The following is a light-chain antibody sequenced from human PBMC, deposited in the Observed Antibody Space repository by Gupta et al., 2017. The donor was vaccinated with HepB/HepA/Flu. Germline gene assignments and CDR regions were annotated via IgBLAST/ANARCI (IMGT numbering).Light chain of an antibody. J-gene: IGLJ2*01. Sequence: SYELTQPPSVSVSPGQTARITCSGDALPKQYVYWYQQKPGQAPVLVIYKDSERPSGIPERFSGSSSGTTVTLTISGFQAEDEADYYCQSADSSGVVFGGGTKLTVL. CDR3: QSADSSGVV. CDR2: KDS. V-gene: IGLV3-25*03. CDR1: ALPKQY.